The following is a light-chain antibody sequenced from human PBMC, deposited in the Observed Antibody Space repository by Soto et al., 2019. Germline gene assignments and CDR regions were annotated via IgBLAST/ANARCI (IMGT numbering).Light chain of an antibody. CDR2: DVS. V-gene: IGLV2-14*01. J-gene: IGLJ2*01. CDR3: SSYTSSTTVV. Sequence: QSALTQPASVSGSPGQSISISCTGTSSDVGSYNYVSWYQQLPGKAPKLLIYDVSNRPSGVSNRFSGSKSGNTASLTISGLQAEDEADYYCSSYTSSTTVVFGGGTKVTV. CDR1: SSDVGSYNY.